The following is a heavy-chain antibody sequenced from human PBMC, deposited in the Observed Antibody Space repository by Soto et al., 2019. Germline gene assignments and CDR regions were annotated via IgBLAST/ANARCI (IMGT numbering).Heavy chain of an antibody. J-gene: IGHJ6*02. D-gene: IGHD2-2*01. V-gene: IGHV1-58*01. Sequence: GASAKASCKDSVFTFTSSDVQCVRQDRGQRLEWIGWIVVGSGNTNYAQKFQERVTITRDMSTSTAYMELSSLRSEDTAVYYCAADGGLVVPAAPHYCYYGLDFWGQGTTVTVSS. CDR1: VFTFTSSD. CDR3: AADGGLVVPAAPHYCYYGLDF. CDR2: IVVGSGNT.